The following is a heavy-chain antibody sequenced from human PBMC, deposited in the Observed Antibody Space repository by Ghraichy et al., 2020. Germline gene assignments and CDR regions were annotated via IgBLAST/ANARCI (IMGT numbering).Heavy chain of an antibody. CDR2: IIPIFGTA. Sequence: SVKVSCKASGGTFSSYAISWVRQAPGQGLEWMGGIIPIFGTANYAQKFQGRVTITADESTSTAYMELSSLRSEDTAVYYCASHTLSYYDSSGSLPFDYWGQGTLVTVSS. D-gene: IGHD3-22*01. J-gene: IGHJ4*02. V-gene: IGHV1-69*13. CDR1: GGTFSSYA. CDR3: ASHTLSYYDSSGSLPFDY.